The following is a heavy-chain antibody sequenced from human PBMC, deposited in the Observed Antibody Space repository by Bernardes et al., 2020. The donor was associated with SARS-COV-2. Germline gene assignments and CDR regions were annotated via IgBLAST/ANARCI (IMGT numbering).Heavy chain of an antibody. CDR3: ARNGSTLGYFDY. J-gene: IGHJ4*02. D-gene: IGHD2-8*01. CDR2: ISFSDDNT. CDR1: GFTFSSYT. Sequence: GGSLRLSCVASGFTFSSYTMSWVRQAPGKGLEWVSTISFSDDNTYHTHSVKGRFSISRDNSKNTLYLQMNSLRAEDTAVYFCARNGSTLGYFDYWGQGTLVAVSS. V-gene: IGHV3-23*01.